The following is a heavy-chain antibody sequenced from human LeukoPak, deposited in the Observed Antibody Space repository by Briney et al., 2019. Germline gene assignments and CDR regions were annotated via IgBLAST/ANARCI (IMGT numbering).Heavy chain of an antibody. V-gene: IGHV1-18*01. J-gene: IGHJ4*02. D-gene: IGHD3-22*01. CDR1: GYTFTSYG. Sequence: ASVKVSCKASGYTFTSYGISWVRQAPGQGLEWMGWISAYNGNTNYAQKLQGRVTMTTDTSTSTAYMELRSLRSDDTAVYYCARAPDYYDSSGYYYFDYWGQGTLVTASS. CDR3: ARAPDYYDSSGYYYFDY. CDR2: ISAYNGNT.